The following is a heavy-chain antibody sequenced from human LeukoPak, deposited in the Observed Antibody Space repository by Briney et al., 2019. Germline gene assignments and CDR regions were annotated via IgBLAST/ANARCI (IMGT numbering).Heavy chain of an antibody. J-gene: IGHJ6*03. D-gene: IGHD3-16*02. Sequence: SETLTLTCTGSDGSISSSNYYWGWIRQPPGKGLEWIGSIYYSGSTYHNPPLKSRVTIFVDTSKNQFSLKLSSVTAADTAVYYCARGRLSPPIYYMDVWDTGTTVTVSS. CDR3: ARGRLSPPIYYMDV. V-gene: IGHV4-39*01. CDR1: DGSISSSNYY. CDR2: IYYSGST.